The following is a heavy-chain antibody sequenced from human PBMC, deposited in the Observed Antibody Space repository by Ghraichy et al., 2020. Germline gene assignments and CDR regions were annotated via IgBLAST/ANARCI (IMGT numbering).Heavy chain of an antibody. CDR2: INHSGST. CDR1: GGSFSGYY. CDR3: ARGAPNYDILTGYYMAFDY. D-gene: IGHD3-9*01. J-gene: IGHJ4*02. Sequence: SETLSLTCAVYGGSFSGYYWSWIRQPPGKGLEWIGEINHSGSTNYNPSLKSRVTISVDTSKNQFSLKLSSVTAADTAVYYCARGAPNYDILTGYYMAFDYWGQGTLVTVSS. V-gene: IGHV4-34*01.